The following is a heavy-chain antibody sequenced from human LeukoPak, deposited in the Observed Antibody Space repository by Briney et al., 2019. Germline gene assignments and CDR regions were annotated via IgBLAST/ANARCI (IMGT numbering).Heavy chain of an antibody. D-gene: IGHD5-12*01. CDR3: ASGYSGYDNWFDP. CDR2: INPNSGGT. V-gene: IGHV1-2*06. CDR1: VYTFTCYY. Sequence: ASVKVSFKGSVYTFTCYYMHWVRQAHGQGLEWMGRINPNSGGTNYAQKFQGRVTMTRDTSISTAYMELSRLRSDDTAVYYCASGYSGYDNWFDPWGQGTLVTVSS. J-gene: IGHJ5*02.